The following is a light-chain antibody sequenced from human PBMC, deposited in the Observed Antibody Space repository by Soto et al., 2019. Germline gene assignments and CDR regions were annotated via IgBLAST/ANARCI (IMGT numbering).Light chain of an antibody. V-gene: IGKV3-15*01. J-gene: IGKJ4*01. CDR1: QSVSSN. Sequence: EIVMTQSPATLSVSPGERATLSCRASQSVSSNLAWYQQKPDQAPRLLIYGASTRATGIPARFSGSGSGTEFTLTISSLQSEDVAVYYCQQYNNWPPLTFGGGTKVEIK. CDR3: QQYNNWPPLT. CDR2: GAS.